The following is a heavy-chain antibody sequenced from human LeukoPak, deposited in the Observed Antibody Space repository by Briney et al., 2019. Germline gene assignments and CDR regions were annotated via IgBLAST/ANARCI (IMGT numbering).Heavy chain of an antibody. Sequence: SQTLSLTCTVSGGSISSGGYYWSWIRQHPGKGLEWIGYIYYSGSTYYNPSLKSRVTISIDTSKNQFSLKLSSVTAADTAVYYCARERQVVAGASLLSGGFNWFDPWGQGTLVTVSS. CDR3: ARERQVVAGASLLSGGFNWFDP. V-gene: IGHV4-31*03. D-gene: IGHD2-15*01. J-gene: IGHJ5*02. CDR2: IYYSGST. CDR1: GGSISSGGYY.